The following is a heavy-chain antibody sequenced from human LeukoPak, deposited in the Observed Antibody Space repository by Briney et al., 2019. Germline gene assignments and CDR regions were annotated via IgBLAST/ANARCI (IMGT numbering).Heavy chain of an antibody. J-gene: IGHJ4*02. Sequence: GGSQRLSCAASGFTFSSYEMNWVRQAPGKGLEWVSYISSSGSTIYYADSVKGRFTISRDNAKNSLYLQMNSLRAEDTAVYYCARSLGSYYFDYWGQGTLVTVSS. V-gene: IGHV3-48*03. CDR2: ISSSGSTI. CDR1: GFTFSSYE. CDR3: ARSLGSYYFDY. D-gene: IGHD1-26*01.